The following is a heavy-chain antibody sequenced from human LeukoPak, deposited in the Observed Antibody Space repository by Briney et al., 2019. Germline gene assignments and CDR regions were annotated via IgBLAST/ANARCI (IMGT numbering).Heavy chain of an antibody. CDR1: GFTFDDYA. J-gene: IGHJ6*02. CDR3: AKDFTNYYYYGMDV. Sequence: GGSLRLSCAASGFTFDDYALHWVRQAPGKGLDWVSGISWNSGSIGYADSVKGRFTISRDNAKNSLYLQMNSLGAEDTALYYCAKDFTNYYYYGMDVWGQGTTVTVSS. CDR2: ISWNSGSI. D-gene: IGHD3-10*01. V-gene: IGHV3-9*01.